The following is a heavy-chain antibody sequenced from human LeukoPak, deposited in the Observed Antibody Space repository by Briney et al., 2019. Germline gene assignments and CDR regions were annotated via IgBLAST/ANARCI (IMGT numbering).Heavy chain of an antibody. CDR3: ARDPAVLLWFGELFGGMDV. J-gene: IGHJ6*02. V-gene: IGHV3-7*01. CDR1: GFTFSSYW. CDR2: IKQDGSEK. D-gene: IGHD3-10*01. Sequence: GGSLRLSCAASGFTFSSYWMSWVRQAPGKGLEWVANIKQDGSEKYYVDSVKGRFTISRDNAKNSLYLQMNSLRAEDTAVYYCARDPAVLLWFGELFGGMDVWGQGTTVTVSS.